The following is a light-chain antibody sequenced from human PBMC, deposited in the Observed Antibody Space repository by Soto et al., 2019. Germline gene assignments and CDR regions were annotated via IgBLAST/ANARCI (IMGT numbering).Light chain of an antibody. V-gene: IGKV3D-15*01. CDR2: GAS. J-gene: IGKJ4*01. CDR3: QQYNNWHT. Sequence: EIVMTQSPATLSLSPGERATLSCRASQSVSSNLAWYQQKPGQAPRLLIYGASTRATGIPARFSGSGSGTEFTLTISSLQSEDFAVYYCQQYNNWHTFGGGTRMEIK. CDR1: QSVSSN.